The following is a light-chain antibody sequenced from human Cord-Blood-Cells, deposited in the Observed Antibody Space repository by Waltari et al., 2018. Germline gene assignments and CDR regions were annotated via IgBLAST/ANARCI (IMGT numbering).Light chain of an antibody. J-gene: IGLJ3*02. CDR3: YSAADNNWV. Sequence: SYELTQPSSVSVSPGQTARITCSGDVLAKKYARWFQQKPGQAPVPVIYKDSERPSGIPERFSGSSPGTTVTLTISGAQVEDEADYYCYSAADNNWVFGGGTKLTVL. CDR1: VLAKKY. CDR2: KDS. V-gene: IGLV3-27*01.